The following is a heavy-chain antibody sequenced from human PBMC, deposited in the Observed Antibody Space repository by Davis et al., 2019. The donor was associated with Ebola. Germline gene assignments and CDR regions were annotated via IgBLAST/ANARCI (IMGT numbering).Heavy chain of an antibody. V-gene: IGHV4-39*01. CDR2: IYYSGST. D-gene: IGHD1-7*01. CDR1: GGSISSSSYY. CDR3: ARRKLGAFDI. Sequence: SETLSLTCTVSGGSISSSSYYWGWIRQPPGKGLEWIGSIYYSGSTYYNPSLKSRVTISVDTSKNQFSLKLSSVTAADTAVYYCARRKLGAFDIWGQGTMVTVPS. J-gene: IGHJ3*02.